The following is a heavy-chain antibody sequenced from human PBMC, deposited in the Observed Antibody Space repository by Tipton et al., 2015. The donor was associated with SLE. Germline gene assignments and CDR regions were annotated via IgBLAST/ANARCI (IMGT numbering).Heavy chain of an antibody. D-gene: IGHD1-26*01. J-gene: IGHJ3*02. Sequence: SLRLSCAASGFTFSSYDMHWVRQATGKGLEWVSAIGTAGDTYYPGSVKGRFTISRENAKNSLYLRMNSLRAGDTAVYYCARDRRESLWELLKENAVDIWGQGTMVTVSS. CDR2: IGTAGDT. CDR3: ARDRRESLWELLKENAVDI. V-gene: IGHV3-13*01. CDR1: GFTFSSYD.